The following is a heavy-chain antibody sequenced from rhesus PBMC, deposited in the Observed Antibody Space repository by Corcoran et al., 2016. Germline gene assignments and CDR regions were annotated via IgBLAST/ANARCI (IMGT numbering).Heavy chain of an antibody. Sequence: QVQLQESGPGLVKPSETLSLTCAVSGGSISGGYGWSWIRQPPGKGLEWIGHIFGNIGSTYYNPSLKSRVTISRDTSKNQFSLKLSSVTAADTAVYYCARQRTAAAGHDYWGQGVLVTVSS. CDR1: GGSISGGYG. CDR2: IFGNIGST. CDR3: ARQRTAAAGHDY. J-gene: IGHJ4*01. V-gene: IGHV4S7*01. D-gene: IGHD6-25*01.